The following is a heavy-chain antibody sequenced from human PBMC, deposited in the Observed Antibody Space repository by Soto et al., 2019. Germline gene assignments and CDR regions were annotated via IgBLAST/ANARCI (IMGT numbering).Heavy chain of an antibody. CDR3: ERRKSSSALYYGMDV. Sequence: LGESLKISCNGPGYSFTSYWISWVRQMPGKGLEWMGRIDPSDSYTNYSPSFQGHVTISADKSISTASLQWSSLKASDTAMYYCERRKSSSALYYGMDVWGQGTTVTVSS. CDR1: GYSFTSYW. CDR2: IDPSDSYT. J-gene: IGHJ6*02. V-gene: IGHV5-10-1*01. D-gene: IGHD6-6*01.